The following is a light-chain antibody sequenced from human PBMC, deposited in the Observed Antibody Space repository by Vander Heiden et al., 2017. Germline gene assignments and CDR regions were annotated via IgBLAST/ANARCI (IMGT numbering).Light chain of an antibody. Sequence: EIVLTQPPATLSLSPGARATLSCSASLSVSSYLAWYQQKPGQAPRLLIYDASNRATGVPARFSGSGSERDFTLTISSLEPEDFAIYYCQQRSNWPAAFGGGTMVEIK. CDR2: DAS. CDR1: LSVSSY. J-gene: IGKJ4*01. CDR3: QQRSNWPAA. V-gene: IGKV3-11*02.